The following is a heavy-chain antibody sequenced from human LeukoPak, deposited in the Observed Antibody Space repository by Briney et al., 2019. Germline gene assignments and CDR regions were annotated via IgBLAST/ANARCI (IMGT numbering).Heavy chain of an antibody. CDR2: MNPNSGNT. CDR3: ATEESEQGGFDY. CDR1: GYTFTSYD. V-gene: IGHV1-8*01. J-gene: IGHJ4*02. Sequence: ASVKVSCKASGYTFTSYDINWVRQATGQGLEWMGWMNPNSGNTGYAQKFQGRVTMTRNTSISTAYMELSSLRSEDTAVYYCATEESEQGGFDYWGQGTLVTVSS.